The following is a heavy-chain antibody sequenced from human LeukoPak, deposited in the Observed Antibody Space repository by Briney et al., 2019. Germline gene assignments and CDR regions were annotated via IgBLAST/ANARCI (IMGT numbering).Heavy chain of an antibody. CDR1: GGSVSSGIYY. CDR2: IYYSGGT. Sequence: PSETLSLTCTVSGGSVSSGIYYWTWIRQPPGKGLEWIGYIYYSGGTNHNPSLKSRVTISVDTSKNQFSLKLSSVTAADTAVYYCARAPYYDSSGYYFDYWGQGTLVTVSS. J-gene: IGHJ4*02. V-gene: IGHV4-61*01. D-gene: IGHD3-22*01. CDR3: ARAPYYDSSGYYFDY.